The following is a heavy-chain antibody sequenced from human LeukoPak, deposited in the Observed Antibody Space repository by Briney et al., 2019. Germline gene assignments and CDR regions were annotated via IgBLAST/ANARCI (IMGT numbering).Heavy chain of an antibody. CDR2: ISSSGSST. Sequence: GGSLRLSCVASGITFSTYAMSWVRQAPGKGLEWVSVISSSGSSTYYADPVKGRFTISRDNLKNTLYLQMNSLRAEDTAVYYCAKAKYEDAFDIWGQGTMVTVSS. CDR1: GITFSTYA. D-gene: IGHD2-8*01. CDR3: AKAKYEDAFDI. J-gene: IGHJ3*02. V-gene: IGHV3-23*01.